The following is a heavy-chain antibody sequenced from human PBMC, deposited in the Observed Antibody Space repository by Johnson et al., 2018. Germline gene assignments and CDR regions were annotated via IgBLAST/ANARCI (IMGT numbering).Heavy chain of an antibody. J-gene: IGHJ1*01. D-gene: IGHD3-22*01. CDR1: RFTFSNYW. CDR2: IKQDEREK. V-gene: IGHV3-7*01. Sequence: EQLVEGGGGLVEARGTRGLSCLASRFTFSNYWMSWVRQAPGKGLEWVANIKQDEREKYYVDSVKGRFTISRDNTKNSLFLQMNSLSAEDRAVYYCASRYYDPSGFFAYFQHWGQGTLVTVSS. CDR3: ASRYYDPSGFFAYFQH.